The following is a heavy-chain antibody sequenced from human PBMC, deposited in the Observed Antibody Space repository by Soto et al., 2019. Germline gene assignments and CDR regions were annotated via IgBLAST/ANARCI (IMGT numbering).Heavy chain of an antibody. V-gene: IGHV3-48*03. CDR3: ARATPFVGARDDAFDL. D-gene: IGHD1-26*01. CDR2: ISHRGTTI. J-gene: IGHJ3*01. CDR1: GFTFSDED. Sequence: PGGSLRLSCAASGFTFSDEDMNWVRQAPGKGLEWVSYISHRGTTIFYGDSVRGRFTVSRDNANDSLFLHMSSLTAQDTGLYYCARATPFVGARDDAFDLWGRGTLVTVSS.